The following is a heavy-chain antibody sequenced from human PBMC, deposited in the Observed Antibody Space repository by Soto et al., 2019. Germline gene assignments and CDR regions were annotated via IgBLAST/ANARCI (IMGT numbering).Heavy chain of an antibody. V-gene: IGHV4-39*01. D-gene: IGHD4-4*01. Sequence: SETLSLTCIVSGGFISSSSYYWGWIRQPPGKGLEWIGSIYYSGSTYYNPSLKSRVTISVDTSKNQFSLKLSSVTAADTAVYYCARQSTDYSNLSFDPWGQGTLVTVSS. CDR3: ARQSTDYSNLSFDP. CDR1: GGFISSSSYY. J-gene: IGHJ5*02. CDR2: IYYSGST.